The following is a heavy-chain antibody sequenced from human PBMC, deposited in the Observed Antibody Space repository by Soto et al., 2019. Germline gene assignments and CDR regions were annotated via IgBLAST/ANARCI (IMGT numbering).Heavy chain of an antibody. CDR2: IIPTIGRT. V-gene: IGHV1-69*02. J-gene: IGHJ3*02. CDR3: ATIVALDGNPFDI. Sequence: QVHLVQSGAEVKKPGSSVKVSCEASGGTFSSYAISWMRHAPGQGLEWMGRIIPTIGRTTYAQKSQGRVTITADKSTHTVYMELSSLKSEDTAMYNCATIVALDGNPFDIWGQGTMLTVSS. CDR1: GGTFSSYA. D-gene: IGHD2-15*01.